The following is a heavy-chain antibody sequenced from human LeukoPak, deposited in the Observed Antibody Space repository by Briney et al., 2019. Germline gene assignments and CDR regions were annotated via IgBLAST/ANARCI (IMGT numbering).Heavy chain of an antibody. Sequence: PSETLSLTCAVYGGSFSGYYWSWIRQPPGKGLEWIGEINHRGSTNYNPSLKSRVTISVDTSKNQFSLKLSSVTAADTAVYYCATEYGDYGPNWFDPWGQGTLVTVSS. D-gene: IGHD4-17*01. V-gene: IGHV4-34*01. J-gene: IGHJ5*02. CDR1: GGSFSGYY. CDR2: INHRGST. CDR3: ATEYGDYGPNWFDP.